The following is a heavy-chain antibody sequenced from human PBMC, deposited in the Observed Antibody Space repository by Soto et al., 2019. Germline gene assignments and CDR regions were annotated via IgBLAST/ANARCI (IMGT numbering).Heavy chain of an antibody. V-gene: IGHV1-69*01. CDR2: FIPIFGTA. Sequence: QVQLVQSGAEVQKPGSSGKVSCKAPGGTFSSYAISWVRQAPGQGLEWMGGFIPIFGTAKYAQKFQGRVTSTADETKSTSYMQLRRLRAEDTAVYYCARSQSGSNSLDFYYYYYYDVDVWGEGTTVTVSS. CDR3: ARSQSGSNSLDFYYYYYYDVDV. J-gene: IGHJ6*04. CDR1: GGTFSSYA. D-gene: IGHD2-15*01.